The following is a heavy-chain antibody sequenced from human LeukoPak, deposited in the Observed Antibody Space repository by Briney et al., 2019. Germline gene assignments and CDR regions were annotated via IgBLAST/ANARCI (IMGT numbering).Heavy chain of an antibody. Sequence: SETLSLTCTGSGVSISSSSYYWVWLPPPPGQERVWIGSINYSGNTYYHPSLKSRVPMYVDTPKNQFSLKLSSVTAADTAVYYCARHWCSSASCYSLLDYWGQGTLVTVSS. CDR2: INYSGNT. CDR1: GVSISSSSYY. D-gene: IGHD2-2*01. J-gene: IGHJ4*02. V-gene: IGHV4-39*01. CDR3: ARHWCSSASCYSLLDY.